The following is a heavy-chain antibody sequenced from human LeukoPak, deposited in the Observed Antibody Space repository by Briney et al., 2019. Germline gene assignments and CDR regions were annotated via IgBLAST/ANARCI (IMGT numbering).Heavy chain of an antibody. CDR1: VFTFEHCA. J-gene: IGHJ4*02. Sequence: PGGSLRLSCRASVFTFEHCAMHWVRQAPGKGLEWVSLISGDGGTTYYADSVKGRFTISRDNSKNSLYLQMNSLRTEDTALYYCAKDRWRKCGYDYPEFDDWGQGTLVTVSS. CDR2: ISGDGGTT. CDR3: AKDRWRKCGYDYPEFDD. D-gene: IGHD5-12*01. V-gene: IGHV3-43*02.